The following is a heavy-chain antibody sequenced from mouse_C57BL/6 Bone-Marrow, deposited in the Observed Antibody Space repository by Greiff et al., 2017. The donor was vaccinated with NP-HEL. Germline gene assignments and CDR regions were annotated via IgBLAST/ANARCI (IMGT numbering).Heavy chain of an antibody. V-gene: IGHV1-55*01. Sequence: QVQLKQPGAELVKPGASAKMSCKASGYTFTSYWITWVKQRPGQGLEWIGDIYPGSGSTNYNEKFKSKATLTVDTSSSTAYMQLSSLTSEDSAVYYCARDYGSSYGAWFAYWGQGTLVTVSA. D-gene: IGHD1-1*01. CDR1: GYTFTSYW. J-gene: IGHJ3*01. CDR2: IYPGSGST. CDR3: ARDYGSSYGAWFAY.